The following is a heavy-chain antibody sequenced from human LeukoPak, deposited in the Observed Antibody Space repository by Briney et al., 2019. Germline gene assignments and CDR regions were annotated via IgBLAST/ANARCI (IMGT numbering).Heavy chain of an antibody. CDR1: GLTVSSNY. CDR2: LYVEGNT. Sequence: GGSLRLSCAASGLTVSSNYMSWVRQAPGKGLEWVAVLYVEGNTFYADSVKGRFTVSGDGSKNTLYLQMNSLSEEDTAVYYCARGRRLIEYAGTYHHFDYWGQGTLVTVST. V-gene: IGHV3-66*01. D-gene: IGHD1-1*01. CDR3: ARGRRLIEYAGTYHHFDY. J-gene: IGHJ4*02.